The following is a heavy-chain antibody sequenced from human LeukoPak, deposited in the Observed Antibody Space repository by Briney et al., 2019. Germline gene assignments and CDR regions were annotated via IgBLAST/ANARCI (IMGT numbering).Heavy chain of an antibody. CDR1: GGSFSGYY. V-gene: IGHV4-34*01. CDR3: ARQSMIVESYYFDY. D-gene: IGHD3-22*01. J-gene: IGHJ4*02. CDR2: INHSGST. Sequence: SETLSLTCAVYGGSFSGYYWSWIRQSPGKGLEWIGEINHSGSTNYNPSLKSRVTISVDTSKKQFSVKLSSVTAADTAVYYCARQSMIVESYYFDYWGQGTLVTVSS.